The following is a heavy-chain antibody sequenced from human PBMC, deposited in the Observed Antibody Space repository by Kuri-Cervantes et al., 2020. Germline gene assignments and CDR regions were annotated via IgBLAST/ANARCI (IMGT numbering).Heavy chain of an antibody. D-gene: IGHD2/OR15-2a*01. Sequence: GESLKISCAAPGFSFSNFWLHWVRQAPGKGLVWVSRINTDGSVTNYADSVKGRFTISRDNAKNTLYLEMNSLRVEDTAVYYCVRGTTDWPGVDFRGQGTLVTVSS. V-gene: IGHV3-74*01. CDR2: INTDGSVT. CDR1: GFSFSNFW. CDR3: VRGTTDWPGVDF. J-gene: IGHJ4*02.